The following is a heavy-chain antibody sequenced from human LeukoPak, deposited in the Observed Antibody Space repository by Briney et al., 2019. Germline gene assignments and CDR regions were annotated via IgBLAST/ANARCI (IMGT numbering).Heavy chain of an antibody. CDR1: GLTFRNYW. V-gene: IGHV3-74*01. J-gene: IGHJ4*02. Sequence: PGGSLRLSCAVSGLTFRNYWMHWVRQAPGKGLVWVSRINGDGSDISYADSVRGRFTISRDSAKNTLSLQMNSLTDDDTALYYCTGGFGHNWSPFENWGQGTLVTVSS. CDR2: INGDGSDI. D-gene: IGHD1-1*01. CDR3: TGGFGHNWSPFEN.